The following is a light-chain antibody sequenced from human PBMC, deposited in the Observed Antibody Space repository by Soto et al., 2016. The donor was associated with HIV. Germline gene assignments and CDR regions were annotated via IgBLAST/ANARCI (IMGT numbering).Light chain of an antibody. V-gene: IGLV3-19*01. J-gene: IGLJ1*01. Sequence: SSELTQDPTVSVALGQTVTITCQGDSLTRYNANWYHQKPGQAPILVIYNKNSRPSGIPDRFSGSSSGNTASLTITGTQAEDDGDYYCNSRDSSGNHYVFGSGTKVSVL. CDR1: SLTRYN. CDR3: NSRDSSGNHYV. CDR2: NKN.